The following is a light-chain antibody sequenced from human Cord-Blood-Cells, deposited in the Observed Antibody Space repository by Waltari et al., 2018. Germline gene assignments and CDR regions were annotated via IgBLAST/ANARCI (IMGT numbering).Light chain of an antibody. CDR2: SNN. V-gene: IGLV1-44*01. J-gene: IGLJ3*02. CDR1: SSNIGSNT. CDR3: AAWDDSLNGPNWV. Sequence: QSVLTQPPSASGTPGQRVTISCSGSSSNIGSNTVNWYQQLPGTAPKLLTYSNNRRPSGVPARFSGSKSGTSASLAISGLQSEDEADYYCAAWDDSLNGPNWVFGGGTKLTVL.